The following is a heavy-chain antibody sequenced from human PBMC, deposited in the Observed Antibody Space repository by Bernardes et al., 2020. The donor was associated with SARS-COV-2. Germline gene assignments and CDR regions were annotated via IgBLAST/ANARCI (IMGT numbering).Heavy chain of an antibody. CDR2: ISYAGSNN. Sequence: GGSLRLSCAASGFTFTNYAMHWVRQAPGKGLEWVAVISYAGSNNYYADSVKGRFTISRDNSENTLYLQMDSLRPEDTAVYYCAKDWGNTGWFLNFDQWGQGTLVIVSS. CDR3: AKDWGNTGWFLNFDQ. D-gene: IGHD6-19*01. CDR1: GFTFTNYA. J-gene: IGHJ5*02. V-gene: IGHV3-30*18.